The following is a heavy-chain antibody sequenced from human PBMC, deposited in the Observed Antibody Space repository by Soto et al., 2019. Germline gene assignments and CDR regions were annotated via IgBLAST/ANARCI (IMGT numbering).Heavy chain of an antibody. CDR1: RGSISSSSYY. J-gene: IGHJ4*02. CDR2: IYYSGNT. V-gene: IGHV4-39*01. D-gene: IGHD5-18*01. Sequence: LSLTCTVSRGSISSSSYYWGWIRQPPGKGLEWIGSIYYSGNTYYNPSLKSRVTISVDTSKNQFSLKLSSVTAADTAVYFCARLATAMITFDYWGQGTLVTVSS. CDR3: ARLATAMITFDY.